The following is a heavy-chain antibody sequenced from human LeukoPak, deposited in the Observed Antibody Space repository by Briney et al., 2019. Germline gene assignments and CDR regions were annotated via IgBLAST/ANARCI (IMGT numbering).Heavy chain of an antibody. V-gene: IGHV3-30*03. Sequence: GGSLRLSCAASGFTFSSYGMHWVRQAPGKGLEWVAVISYDGSNKYYPGSVKGRFTISRENAKNSLYLQMNSLRAGDTAVYYCARAWGRTYGMDVWGQGTTVTVSS. D-gene: IGHD1-26*01. CDR3: ARAWGRTYGMDV. CDR2: ISYDGSNK. J-gene: IGHJ6*02. CDR1: GFTFSSYG.